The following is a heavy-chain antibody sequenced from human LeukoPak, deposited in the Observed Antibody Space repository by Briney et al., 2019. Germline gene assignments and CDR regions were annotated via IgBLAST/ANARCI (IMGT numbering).Heavy chain of an antibody. CDR2: IYYSGST. D-gene: IGHD6-13*01. J-gene: IGHJ4*02. CDR1: GGSISSGDYY. V-gene: IGHV4-30-4*01. Sequence: SETLSLTCTVSGGSISSGDYYWSWIRQPPGKGLEWIGYIYYSGSTYYNPSLKSRVTISVDTSKNQFSLRLSSVTAADTAVYYCARDSSSWNFADWGQGTLVTVSS. CDR3: ARDSSSWNFAD.